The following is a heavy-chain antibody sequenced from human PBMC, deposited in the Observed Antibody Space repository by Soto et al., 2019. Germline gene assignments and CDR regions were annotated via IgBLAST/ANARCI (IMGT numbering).Heavy chain of an antibody. Sequence: QLQLQESGPGLVKPSETLSLTCTVSGGSISRSRYYWGWIRQPPGKGLEWIGSLYYSGSTYYNPSLKSRVTLSVDTSNDPCSLKLSSVTAADTAVYYCARQRQSSSWYDYWGQGTLVTVSS. V-gene: IGHV4-39*01. CDR2: LYYSGST. CDR1: GGSISRSRYY. D-gene: IGHD6-13*01. J-gene: IGHJ4*02. CDR3: ARQRQSSSWYDY.